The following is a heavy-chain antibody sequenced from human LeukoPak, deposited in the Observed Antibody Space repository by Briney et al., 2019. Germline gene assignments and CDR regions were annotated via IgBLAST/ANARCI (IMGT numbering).Heavy chain of an antibody. CDR1: GYSFLIYG. Sequence: GASVKVSCKASGYSFLIYGISWVRQAPGQGLEWMGWISAYNGNTNYAEKLQGRVTMTTDTSTSTAYMELRSLRSDDTAVYYCARAGTPAGRYYYDSSGYYPLDYWGQGTLVTVSS. D-gene: IGHD3-22*01. V-gene: IGHV1-18*01. J-gene: IGHJ4*02. CDR2: ISAYNGNT. CDR3: ARAGTPAGRYYYDSSGYYPLDY.